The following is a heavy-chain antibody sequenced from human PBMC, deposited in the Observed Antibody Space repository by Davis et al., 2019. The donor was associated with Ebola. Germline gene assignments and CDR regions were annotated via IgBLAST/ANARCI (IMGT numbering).Heavy chain of an antibody. D-gene: IGHD3-3*01. CDR3: ARDLTIFGVAYFDY. Sequence: HTGGSLRLSCAASGFAFSTYWMHWVRQAPGKGLVWVSRINSDGSITNYADSVKGRFTISRDNAKNTLYLQMNSLRAEDTAVYYCARDLTIFGVAYFDYWGQGTLVTVSS. CDR2: INSDGSIT. CDR1: GFAFSTYW. V-gene: IGHV3-74*01. J-gene: IGHJ4*02.